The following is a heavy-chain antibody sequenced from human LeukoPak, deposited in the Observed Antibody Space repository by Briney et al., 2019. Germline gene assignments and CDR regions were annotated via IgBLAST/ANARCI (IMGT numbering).Heavy chain of an antibody. CDR1: GGSISSSSYY. CDR2: IYYSGST. J-gene: IGHJ3*02. D-gene: IGHD2-2*01. CDR3: ARGVVVVPAAKIKAFDI. Sequence: SETLSLTCTVSGGSISSSSYYWGWIRQPPGKGLEWIGSIYYSGSTYYNPSLKSRVTISVDTSKNQFSLKLSSVTAADTAVYYCARGVVVVPAAKIKAFDIWGQGTMVTVSS. V-gene: IGHV4-39*01.